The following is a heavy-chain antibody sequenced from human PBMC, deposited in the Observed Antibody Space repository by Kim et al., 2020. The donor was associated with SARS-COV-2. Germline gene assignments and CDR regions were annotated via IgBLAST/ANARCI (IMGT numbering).Heavy chain of an antibody. CDR2: IWYDGSNK. Sequence: GGSLRLSCAASGFTFSSYGMHWVRQAPGKGLEWVAVIWYDGSNKYYADSVKGRFTISRDNSKNTLYLQMNSLRAEDTAVYYCARGAFGAYYDFWSGLDPGYYVMDVWGQGTTVTVSS. D-gene: IGHD3-3*01. CDR1: GFTFSSYG. V-gene: IGHV3-33*01. J-gene: IGHJ6*02. CDR3: ARGAFGAYYDFWSGLDPGYYVMDV.